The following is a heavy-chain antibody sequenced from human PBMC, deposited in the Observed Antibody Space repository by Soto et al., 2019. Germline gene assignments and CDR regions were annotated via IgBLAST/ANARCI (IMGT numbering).Heavy chain of an antibody. Sequence: EVQLLESGGGLVQPGGSLRLSCAASGFTFSSYAMSWVRQAPGKGLEWVSVISGSGGSIGYADSVKGRFTISRDNAKNSLYLQMNSLRAEDTALYYCAKDRYSSSSGFDYWGQGTLVTVSS. CDR3: AKDRYSSSSGFDY. CDR1: GFTFSSYA. D-gene: IGHD6-6*01. J-gene: IGHJ4*02. V-gene: IGHV3-23*01. CDR2: ISGSGGSI.